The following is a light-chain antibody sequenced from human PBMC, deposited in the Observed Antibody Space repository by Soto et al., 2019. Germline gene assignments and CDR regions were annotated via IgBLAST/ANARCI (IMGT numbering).Light chain of an antibody. Sequence: EIVMTQSPGTLSVSPGERATLSCRASQSVSSNLAWYQQKPGQAPRLLIYGASTRATGIPARLSGSGSGTEFTLTINSLQSEDFAVYYCQQYDNWTWTFGQGTKVDTK. CDR1: QSVSSN. V-gene: IGKV3-15*01. CDR2: GAS. CDR3: QQYDNWTWT. J-gene: IGKJ1*01.